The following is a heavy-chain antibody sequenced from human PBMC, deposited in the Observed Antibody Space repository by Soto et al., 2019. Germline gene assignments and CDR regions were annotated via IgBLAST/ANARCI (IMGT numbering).Heavy chain of an antibody. Sequence: QVQLQESGPGLVKPSQTLSLTCTVSGGSITSSGFYWGWIRQLPGRRLEWIGYIYYGGSTYYSPSLKSRVTISVDTSKNQFSLKLTSVTAADTAVYYCTYGSGSPYYFDYWGLGTPTTVSS. V-gene: IGHV4-31*03. CDR2: IYYGGST. CDR3: TYGSGSPYYFDY. D-gene: IGHD3-10*01. CDR1: GGSITSSGFY. J-gene: IGHJ4*02.